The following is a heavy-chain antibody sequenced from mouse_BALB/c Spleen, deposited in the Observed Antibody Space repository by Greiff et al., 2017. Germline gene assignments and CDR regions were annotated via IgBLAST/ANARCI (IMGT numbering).Heavy chain of an antibody. J-gene: IGHJ4*01. Sequence: QVQLKQSGAELMKPGASVKISCKATGYTFSSYWIEWVKQRPGHGLEWIGEILPGSGSTNYNEKFKGKATFTADTSSNTAYMQLSSLTSEDSAVYYCASWKHFLYYAMDYWGQGTSVTVSS. CDR1: GYTFSSYW. CDR2: ILPGSGST. V-gene: IGHV1-9*01. CDR3: ASWKHFLYYAMDY.